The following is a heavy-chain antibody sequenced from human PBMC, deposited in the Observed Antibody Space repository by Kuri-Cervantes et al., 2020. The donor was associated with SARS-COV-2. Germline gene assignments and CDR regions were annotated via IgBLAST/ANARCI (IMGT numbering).Heavy chain of an antibody. V-gene: IGHV1-46*01. CDR1: GYTFTSYY. CDR3: ARAPRIGQRLVRRYYFDY. Sequence: ASVKVSCKASGYTFTSYYMHWVRQAPGQGLEWMGIINPSGGSTSYAQKFQGRVTMTRDTSTSTVYMELSSLRSEDTAVYYCARAPRIGQRLVRRYYFDYWDQGTLVTVSS. CDR2: INPSGGST. D-gene: IGHD6-13*01. J-gene: IGHJ4*02.